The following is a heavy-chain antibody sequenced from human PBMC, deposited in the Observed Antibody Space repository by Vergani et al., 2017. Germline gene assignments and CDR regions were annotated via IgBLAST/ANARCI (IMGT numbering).Heavy chain of an antibody. CDR3: ARENNGYSSGWYGAVDI. V-gene: IGHV4-30-4*08. CDR2: IYYSGST. CDR1: GGSISSGDYY. D-gene: IGHD6-19*01. Sequence: QVQLQESGPGLVKPPQTLSLTCTVSGGSISSGDYYWSWIRQPPGKGLEWIGYIYYSGSTYYNPSLKSRVTVSVDTSKNQFSLKLSSVTAADTAVYYCARENNGYSSGWYGAVDIWGQGTMVTVSS. J-gene: IGHJ3*02.